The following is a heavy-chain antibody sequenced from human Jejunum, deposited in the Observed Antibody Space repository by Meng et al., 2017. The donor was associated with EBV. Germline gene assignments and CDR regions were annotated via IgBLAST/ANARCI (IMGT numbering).Heavy chain of an antibody. V-gene: IGHV1-3*04. J-gene: IGHJ4*02. CDR1: GYTFTEYA. CDR2: FSTANDNT. CDR3: ARRNYGDYGDGFDY. Sequence: QVQLVQSGAEVKKNGDSVKVSGKASGYTFTEYAMHWLRQAPGQRLEWMGWFSTANDNTKYSQKFQGRVTITRDTSASTGYMELSSLRSEDTAVYYCARRNYGDYGDGFDYWGQGTLVTVSS. D-gene: IGHD4-17*01.